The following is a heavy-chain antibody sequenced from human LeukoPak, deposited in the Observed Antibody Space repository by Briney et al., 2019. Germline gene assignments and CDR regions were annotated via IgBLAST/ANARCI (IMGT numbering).Heavy chain of an antibody. CDR3: ARAGGGVARYYYYYYMDV. CDR2: IYTSGST. D-gene: IGHD3-16*01. V-gene: IGHV4-4*07. Sequence: SETLSLTCTVSGGSISTYYWSWIRQPPGKGLEWIGRIYTSGSTNYNPSLKSRVTMSVDTSKNQFSLKLSSVTAADTAVYYCARAGGGVARYYYYYYMDVWGKGTTVTISS. J-gene: IGHJ6*03. CDR1: GGSISTYY.